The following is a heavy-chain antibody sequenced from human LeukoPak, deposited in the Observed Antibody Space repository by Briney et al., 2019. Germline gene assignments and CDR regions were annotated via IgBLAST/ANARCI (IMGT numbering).Heavy chain of an antibody. J-gene: IGHJ4*02. Sequence: ASVKVSCKASGYTFTGYYMHWVRQAPGQGLEWMGWINPNSGGTNYAQKFQGRVTMTRDTSISTAYMELSRLRSDDTAVYYCARKHTMVRGVNSSGYWGQGTLVTVSS. CDR2: INPNSGGT. D-gene: IGHD3-10*01. CDR1: GYTFTGYY. CDR3: ARKHTMVRGVNSSGY. V-gene: IGHV1-2*02.